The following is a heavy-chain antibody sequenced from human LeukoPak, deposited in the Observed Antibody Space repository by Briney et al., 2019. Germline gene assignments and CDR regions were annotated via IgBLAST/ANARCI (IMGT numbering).Heavy chain of an antibody. D-gene: IGHD3-10*01. CDR3: ARFLGFGENWFDP. CDR2: INPNSGGT. Sequence: ASVKVSCKASGYTFTGYYMHWVRQAPGQGLEWMGWINPNSGGTNYAQKFQGWVTMTRDTSISTAYMELSRLRSDDTAVYYCARFLGFGENWFDPWGQGTLVTVSS. J-gene: IGHJ5*02. CDR1: GYTFTGYY. V-gene: IGHV1-2*04.